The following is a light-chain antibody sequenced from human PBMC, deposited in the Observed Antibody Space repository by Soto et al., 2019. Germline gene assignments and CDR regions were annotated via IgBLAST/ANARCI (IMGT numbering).Light chain of an antibody. V-gene: IGKV1-5*03. CDR2: KAS. CDR3: QQYNSYWT. Sequence: DIQMPQSPSTLSASVGDRVTITCRASQSISSRLAWYQQNPGKAPKLLIYKASSLESGVPSRFSGSGSGTEFTLTISSLQPDDFATYYCQQYNSYWTFGQGTKVEIK. CDR1: QSISSR. J-gene: IGKJ1*01.